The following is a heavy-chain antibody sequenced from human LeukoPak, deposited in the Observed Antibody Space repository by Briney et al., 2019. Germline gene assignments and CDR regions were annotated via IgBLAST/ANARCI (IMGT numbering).Heavy chain of an antibody. CDR2: ISSNGGST. J-gene: IGHJ6*03. Sequence: GGSLRLSCAASGFTFSSDPMHWVRQAPGKGLEYVSGISSNGGSTYYANSVKGRFTISRYNSKNPLYLQMGSLRAEDMAVYYCARRQGGSGSYYYYLDVWGKGTTVTVSS. D-gene: IGHD3-10*01. CDR1: GFTFSSDP. CDR3: ARRQGGSGSYYYYLDV. V-gene: IGHV3-64*01.